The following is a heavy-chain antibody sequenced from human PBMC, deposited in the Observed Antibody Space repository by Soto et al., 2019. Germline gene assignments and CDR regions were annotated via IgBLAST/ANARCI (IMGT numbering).Heavy chain of an antibody. CDR1: GYTFAAYY. V-gene: IGHV1-2*02. J-gene: IGHJ4*02. CDR2: INPTSGGT. D-gene: IGHD4-17*01. Sequence: GASVKVSCKTSGYTFAAYYIHWIRQAPEQGLEWMGWINPTSGGTVYAQNFQDRVTMTRDTSISTAYMELRRLNSDDTAVYYCARDPDYGDYWGYFFDSWGQGTPVTVSS. CDR3: ARDPDYGDYWGYFFDS.